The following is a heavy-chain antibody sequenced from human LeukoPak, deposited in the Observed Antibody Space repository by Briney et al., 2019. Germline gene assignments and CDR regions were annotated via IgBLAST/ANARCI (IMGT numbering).Heavy chain of an antibody. CDR2: INPSGGST. CDR1: GYTFTIYY. Sequence: ASVKVSCKASGYTFTIYYMHWVRQAPGQGLEWMGIINPSGGSTSYAQKFQGRVTMTRDTSTSTVYMELSSLRSEDTAVYYCARGSMAYYYDSSGIDYWGQGTLVTVSS. D-gene: IGHD3-22*01. V-gene: IGHV1-46*01. CDR3: ARGSMAYYYDSSGIDY. J-gene: IGHJ4*02.